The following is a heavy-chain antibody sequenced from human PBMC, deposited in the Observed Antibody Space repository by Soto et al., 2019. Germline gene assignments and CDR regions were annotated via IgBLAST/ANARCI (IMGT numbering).Heavy chain of an antibody. CDR2: IYYSGST. Sequence: QVQLQESGPGLVKPSQTLSLTCTVSGGSISSGDYCWSWIRQPPGKGLEWIGYIYYSGSTYYNPSLKSRVTISVDTSKNQFSLKLSSVTAADTAVYYCARAGGFHPISSGYYAHAFDIWGQGTMVTVSS. CDR3: ARAGGFHPISSGYYAHAFDI. V-gene: IGHV4-30-4*01. CDR1: GGSISSGDYC. J-gene: IGHJ3*02. D-gene: IGHD3-22*01.